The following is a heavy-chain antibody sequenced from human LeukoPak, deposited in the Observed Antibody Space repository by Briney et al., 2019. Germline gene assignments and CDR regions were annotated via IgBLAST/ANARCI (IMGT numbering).Heavy chain of an antibody. D-gene: IGHD1-7*01. CDR3: ASSNWNYPTY. V-gene: IGHV4-59*01. J-gene: IGHJ4*02. CDR1: GGSISSYY. Sequence: SETLSLTCTVSGGSISSYYWSWLRQPPGKGLEWIGYIYYSGSTNYNPSLKSRVTISVDTSKNQFSLKLSSVTAADTAVYYCASSNWNYPTYWGQGTLVTVSS. CDR2: IYYSGST.